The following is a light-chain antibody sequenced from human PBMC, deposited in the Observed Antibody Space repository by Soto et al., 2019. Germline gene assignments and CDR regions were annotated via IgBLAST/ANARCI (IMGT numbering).Light chain of an antibody. CDR2: EVS. J-gene: IGKJ5*01. Sequence: DVVMTETQLSLPVASGQRPSISCKSSHSLLHITGETFLFWSIQQTGKSPQILIYEVSTRVYGVPDRLSGSGSGTDFKLEISRVETDDVGIYYCMKSTQLPTTCGQGTRLEIK. V-gene: IGKV2D-29*02. CDR1: HSLLHITGETF. CDR3: MKSTQLPTT.